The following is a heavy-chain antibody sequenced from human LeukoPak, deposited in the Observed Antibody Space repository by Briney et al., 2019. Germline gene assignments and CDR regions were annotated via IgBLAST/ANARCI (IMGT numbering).Heavy chain of an antibody. Sequence: SVTVSCKASGGTFSSYAISWVRQAPGQGLEWMGGIIPIFGTANYAQKFQGRVTITADESTSTAYMELSSLRSEDTAVYYCAREYYDSSGYYRINYYYYGMDVWGQGTTVTVSS. D-gene: IGHD3-22*01. CDR2: IIPIFGTA. V-gene: IGHV1-69*13. CDR1: GGTFSSYA. J-gene: IGHJ6*02. CDR3: AREYYDSSGYYRINYYYYGMDV.